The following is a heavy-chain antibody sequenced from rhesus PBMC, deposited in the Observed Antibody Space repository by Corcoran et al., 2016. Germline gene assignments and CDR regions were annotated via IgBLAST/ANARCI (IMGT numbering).Heavy chain of an antibody. V-gene: IGHV4S14*01. CDR3: ARDPTYCSGTYCYLGGLDS. CDR1: GYSISSGYY. J-gene: IGHJ6*01. CDR2: IYGSGGSN. Sequence: QVQLQESGPGLVKPSETLSLTCAVSGYSISSGYYWGWIRQPPGKGMEGIGSIYGSGGSNYLNPSLQRRVTLSVDTAKNQFSLKLSSVTAADTAVYYCARDPTYCSGTYCYLGGLDSWGQGVVVTVSS. D-gene: IGHD2-27*01.